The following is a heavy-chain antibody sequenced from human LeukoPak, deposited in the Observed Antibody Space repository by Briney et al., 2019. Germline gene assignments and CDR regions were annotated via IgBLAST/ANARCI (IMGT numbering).Heavy chain of an antibody. CDR2: IYPGDSDT. D-gene: IGHD3-22*01. V-gene: IGHV5-51*07. J-gene: IGHJ4*02. CDR1: GYSFTTYW. Sequence: GESLKISCKASGYSFTTYWIAWGHQVPGKGLEWMGIIYPGDSDTRYSPSFQGQVTISVGKSITTAYLQWSTLKASDTAIYYCARARSMSSGYWGLLEYWGQGALVTVSS. CDR3: ARARSMSSGYWGLLEY.